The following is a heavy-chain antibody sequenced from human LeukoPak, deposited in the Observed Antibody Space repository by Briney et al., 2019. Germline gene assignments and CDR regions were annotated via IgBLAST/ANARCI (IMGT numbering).Heavy chain of an antibody. J-gene: IGHJ4*02. CDR2: ISPNSGGT. D-gene: IGHD2-2*01. CDR3: ARDGGQHLDILNY. V-gene: IGHV1-2*02. CDR1: GYTFIGYY. Sequence: ASVKVSCKASGYTFIGYYMHWVRQAPGQGLEWMGWISPNSGGTNYAQKFQGRVTMTRDTSINTAYMELSRLRSDDTAVYYCARDGGQHLDILNYWGQGTLVTVSS.